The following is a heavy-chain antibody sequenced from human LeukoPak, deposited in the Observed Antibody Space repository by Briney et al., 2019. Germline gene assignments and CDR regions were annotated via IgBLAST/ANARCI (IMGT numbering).Heavy chain of an antibody. V-gene: IGHV4-59*01. CDR2: IYYSGST. D-gene: IGHD3-10*01. CDR1: GGSISSYY. J-gene: IGHJ6*03. CDR3: ARGESGSYYDYYYYYMDV. Sequence: SETLSLTCTVSGGSISSYYWSWIRQPPGKGLEWIGYIYYSGSTSYNPSLKSRVTISVDTSKNQFSLKLSSVTAADTAVYYCARGESGSYYDYYYYYMDVWGKGTTVTVSS.